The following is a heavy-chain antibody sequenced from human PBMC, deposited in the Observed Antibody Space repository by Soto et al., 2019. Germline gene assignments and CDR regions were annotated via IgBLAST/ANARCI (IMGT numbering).Heavy chain of an antibody. D-gene: IGHD3-10*01. V-gene: IGHV3-30*18. J-gene: IGHJ4*02. CDR3: AKVVWHGSGNATFDY. CDR2: IAYDGSNK. Sequence: QVHLVESGGDVVLRGRSLRLSCAASGFTVSSYGMHWVRQAPGKGLEWVAAIAYDGSNKYYGDSVEGRFTISRDTSKNTLYLQMNGLRPDDTAVYYCAKVVWHGSGNATFDYWGQGTLVTVSS. CDR1: GFTVSSYG.